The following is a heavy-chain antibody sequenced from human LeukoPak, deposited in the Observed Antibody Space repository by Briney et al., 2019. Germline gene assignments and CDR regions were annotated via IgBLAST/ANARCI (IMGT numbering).Heavy chain of an antibody. J-gene: IGHJ4*02. CDR2: IRPSGST. D-gene: IGHD5-24*01. CDR1: GYTFTSYY. Sequence: ASVKVSCKASGYTFTSYYIHWLRQAPGQGLEYMGIIRPSGSTAYAQKFLGRITMTRDTSTSAVHMELSSLRSEDTAVYYCAREGPETYYFDFWGQGTLVTVSS. V-gene: IGHV1-46*01. CDR3: AREGPETYYFDF.